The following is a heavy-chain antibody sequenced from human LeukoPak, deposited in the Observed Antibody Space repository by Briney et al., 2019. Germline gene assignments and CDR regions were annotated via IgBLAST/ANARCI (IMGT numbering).Heavy chain of an antibody. D-gene: IGHD5-18*01. J-gene: IGHJ6*03. CDR3: ARGGDFGYSYGGYYYMDV. CDR1: GFTFDDYA. Sequence: GGSLRLSCAASGFTFDDYAMHWIRQAPGKGLEWVSGIGTAGDTYYPGSVKGRFTISRENAKNSLYLQMNSLRAGDTAVYYCARGGDFGYSYGGYYYMDVWGKGTTVTVSS. CDR2: IGTAGDT. V-gene: IGHV3-13*01.